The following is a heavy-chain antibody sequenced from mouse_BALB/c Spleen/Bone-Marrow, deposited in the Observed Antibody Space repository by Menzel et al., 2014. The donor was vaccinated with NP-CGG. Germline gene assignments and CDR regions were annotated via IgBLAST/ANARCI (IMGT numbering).Heavy chain of an antibody. V-gene: IGHV1-4*01. D-gene: IGHD2-1*01. Sequence: QVQLKDSGAELARPGASVKMSCRASGYTFTTYTMHWVKQRPGQGLEWIGYINPSSGYTYYNQKFKDKATLTADKSSSAAYLQLSSLTSEDSAVYYYARVYGNYDAMDYWGQGTSVTVSS. CDR2: INPSSGYT. CDR1: GYTFTTYT. CDR3: ARVYGNYDAMDY. J-gene: IGHJ4*01.